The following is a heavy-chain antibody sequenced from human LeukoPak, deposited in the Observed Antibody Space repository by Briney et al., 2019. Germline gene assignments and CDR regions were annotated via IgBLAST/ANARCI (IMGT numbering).Heavy chain of an antibody. D-gene: IGHD2-2*01. V-gene: IGHV3-7*01. CDR3: ARDRRYCSSTSCYRNNNFDY. Sequence: GGSLRLSCAASGFTFSSYWVSWVRQAPGKGLEWVANIKQDGSEKYYVDSVKGRFTISRDNAKNSLYLQMNSLRAEDTAVYYCARDRRYCSSTSCYRNNNFDYWGQGTLVTVSS. CDR1: GFTFSSYW. CDR2: IKQDGSEK. J-gene: IGHJ4*02.